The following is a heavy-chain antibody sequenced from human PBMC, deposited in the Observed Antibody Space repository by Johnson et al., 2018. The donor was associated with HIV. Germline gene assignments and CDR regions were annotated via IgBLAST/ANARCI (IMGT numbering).Heavy chain of an antibody. CDR2: ISSSGSTI. CDR1: GFTFSDYY. D-gene: IGHD3-9*01. V-gene: IGHV3-11*01. CDR3: ARDPDDMGAFDI. Sequence: QLVESGGGVVQPGGSLRLSCAASGFTFSDYYMSWIRQAPGKGLEWVSYISSSGSTIYYADSVKGRFTISRDNSKNTLYLQMNSLRVEDTAVYYCARDPDDMGAFDIWGQGTMVTVSS. J-gene: IGHJ3*02.